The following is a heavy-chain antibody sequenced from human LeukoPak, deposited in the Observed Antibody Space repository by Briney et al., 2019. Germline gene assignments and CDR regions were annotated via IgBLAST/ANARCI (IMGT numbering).Heavy chain of an antibody. CDR2: IYYSGST. V-gene: IGHV4-39*06. Sequence: SETLSLTCTVSGGSISSSSYYWGWIRQPPGKGLEWIGSIYYSGSTNYNPSLKSRVTISVDTSKNQFTLKLSSVTAADTAVYYCARRQGITMVPKRKNKRNDAFDIWGQGTMVTVSS. D-gene: IGHD3-10*01. CDR1: GGSISSSSYY. CDR3: ARRQGITMVPKRKNKRNDAFDI. J-gene: IGHJ3*02.